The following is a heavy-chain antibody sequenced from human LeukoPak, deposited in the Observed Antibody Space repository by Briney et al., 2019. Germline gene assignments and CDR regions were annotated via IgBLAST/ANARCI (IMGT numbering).Heavy chain of an antibody. CDR3: ARGRVFDGTKFDY. J-gene: IGHJ4*02. D-gene: IGHD1-1*01. CDR1: GFTFSSYS. V-gene: IGHV3-48*01. CDR2: ISSSSSTI. Sequence: GGSLRLSCAASGFTFSSYSMTWVRQAPGKGLEWVSYISSSSSTIYYADSVKGRFTISRDNAKNSLYLQMNSLRAEDTAVYYCARGRVFDGTKFDYWGQGTLVTVSS.